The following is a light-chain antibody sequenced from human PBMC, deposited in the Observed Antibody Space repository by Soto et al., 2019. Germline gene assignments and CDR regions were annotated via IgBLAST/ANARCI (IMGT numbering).Light chain of an antibody. CDR1: QSSSNY. V-gene: IGKV1-39*01. Sequence: DIQMTQSPSSLSASVGDRVTITCRASQSSSNYLNWYQQKPGKAPKLLIYAASSMQSGVPSRFSGSGSETDFTLTITSLQPDDSATYYGQQSFSPLWTFGQGTKVEV. CDR3: QQSFSPLWT. J-gene: IGKJ1*01. CDR2: AAS.